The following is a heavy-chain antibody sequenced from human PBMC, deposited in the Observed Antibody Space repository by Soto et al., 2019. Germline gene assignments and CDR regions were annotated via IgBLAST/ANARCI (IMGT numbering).Heavy chain of an antibody. CDR3: ARALAVAAKGAFDY. CDR1: EYTFTNYF. Sequence: QVQLMQSGADVKKPGASVKVSCKASEYTFTNYFLHWVRQAPGQGLEWMGVINPRGGSASYAQKFQGRVTMTRDTSTSTGYMELSSLRSEDTAVYYCARALAVAAKGAFDYWGQGTLVTVSS. CDR2: INPRGGSA. D-gene: IGHD6-19*01. V-gene: IGHV1-46*03. J-gene: IGHJ4*02.